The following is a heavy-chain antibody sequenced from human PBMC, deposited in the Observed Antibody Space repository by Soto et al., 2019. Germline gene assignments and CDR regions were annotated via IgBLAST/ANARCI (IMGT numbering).Heavy chain of an antibody. CDR1: GYTFTSYA. D-gene: IGHD3-10*01. J-gene: IGHJ4*02. CDR2: INAGNGNT. CDR3: ARRAYYYGSGRPTETDFDY. V-gene: IGHV1-3*01. Sequence: ASVKVSCKASGYTFTSYAMHWVRQAPGQRLEWMGWINAGNGNTKYSQKFQGRVTITRDTSASTAYMELSSLRSEDTAVYYCARRAYYYGSGRPTETDFDYWGQVTLVTVSS.